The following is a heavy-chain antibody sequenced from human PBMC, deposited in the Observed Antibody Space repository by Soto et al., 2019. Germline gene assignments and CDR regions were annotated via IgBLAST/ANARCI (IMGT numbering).Heavy chain of an antibody. J-gene: IGHJ6*01. CDR3: ARQSHSNTAMAPYSAMDL. D-gene: IGHD5-18*01. CDR1: GGTFSSYA. CDR2: IIPIFGAA. Sequence: SVKGSCKASGGTFSSYAISWVRRAPGQGLEGMGGIIPIFGAANYTQKFQGRVTITADESTSTAYMELSSLRSEDTAVYYCARQSHSNTAMAPYSAMDLWAKGPRSPS. V-gene: IGHV1-69*01.